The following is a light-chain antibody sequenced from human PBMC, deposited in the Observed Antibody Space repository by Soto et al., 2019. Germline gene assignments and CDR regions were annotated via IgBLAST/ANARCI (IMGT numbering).Light chain of an antibody. CDR3: QKYNSDPEA. CDR2: AAS. CDR1: QGIGNH. J-gene: IGKJ3*01. Sequence: IQMTQSPSSLSASIGDRVTITCRASQGIGNHLAWHQQKPGKPPKVLIYAASTLQSGVPSRFSGSGSGTDFTITISSLQPEDVATYYCQKYNSDPEAFGPGNKVDIK. V-gene: IGKV1-27*01.